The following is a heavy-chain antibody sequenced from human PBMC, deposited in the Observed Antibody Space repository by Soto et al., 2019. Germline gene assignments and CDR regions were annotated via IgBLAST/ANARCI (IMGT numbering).Heavy chain of an antibody. CDR1: GDSVSSNSAA. CDR3: ASGPAFYYYSSGYIRGGYFDY. D-gene: IGHD3-22*01. J-gene: IGHJ4*02. CDR2: TYYRSKWYN. V-gene: IGHV6-1*01. Sequence: SQTLSLTCVISGDSVSSNSAAWNWIRQSPSRGLEWLGRTYYRSKWYNDYAVSVKSRITINPDTSKNQFSLQLNSVTPEDTAVYYCASGPAFYYYSSGYIRGGYFDYLRQGTLVPV.